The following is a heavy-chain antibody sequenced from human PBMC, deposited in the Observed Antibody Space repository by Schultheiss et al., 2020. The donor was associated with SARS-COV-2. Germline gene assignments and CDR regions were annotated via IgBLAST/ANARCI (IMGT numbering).Heavy chain of an antibody. CDR3: ASSTVTTRNWYYGMDV. J-gene: IGHJ6*02. CDR2: INSDGSST. Sequence: GGSLRLSCAASGFTFSSYWMHWVRQAPGKGLVWVSRINSDGSSTSYADSVKGRFTISRDNSKNTLYLQMNSLRAEDTAVYYCASSTVTTRNWYYGMDVWGQGTTVTVSS. V-gene: IGHV3-74*01. CDR1: GFTFSSYW. D-gene: IGHD4-17*01.